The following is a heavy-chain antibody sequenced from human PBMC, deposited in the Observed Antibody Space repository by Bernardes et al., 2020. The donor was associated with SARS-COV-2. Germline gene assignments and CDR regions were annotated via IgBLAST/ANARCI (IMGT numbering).Heavy chain of an antibody. CDR2: IYWDDDK. Sequence: SGPTLVKPTQTLTLTCPFSGFSLSTSGVGVAWIRQPPGKALEWLALIYWDDDKRYSPSLKTRLTITKDTSKNQVVLTMTNMDPVDTATYYCAHRILRVGQYYFDYWGQGTLVTVSS. J-gene: IGHJ4*02. D-gene: IGHD1-26*01. CDR1: GFSLSTSGVG. V-gene: IGHV2-5*02. CDR3: AHRILRVGQYYFDY.